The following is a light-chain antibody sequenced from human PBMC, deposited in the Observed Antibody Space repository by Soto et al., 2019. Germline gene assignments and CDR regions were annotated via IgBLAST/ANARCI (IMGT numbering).Light chain of an antibody. CDR1: SSDVGGYNY. CDR3: CSYTTNSTRV. CDR2: EVY. V-gene: IGLV2-14*01. J-gene: IGLJ1*01. Sequence: QSALTQPASVSGSPGQSITISCTGTSSDVGGYNYVSWFQQYPGKAPKLMIYEVYYRPSGVSNRFSGFKSGNTASLTISGLQAEDEADYYCCSYTTNSTRVFGTGTKLTVL.